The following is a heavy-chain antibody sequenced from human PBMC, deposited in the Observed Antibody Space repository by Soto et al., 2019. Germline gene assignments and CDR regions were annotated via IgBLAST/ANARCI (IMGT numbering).Heavy chain of an antibody. CDR3: ASHIAVAAQRLYYYYYGMDV. Sequence: SVKVSCKASGGTFSSYAISWVRQAPGQGLEWMGGIIPIFGTANYAQKFQGRVTITADESTSTAYMELSSLRSEDTAVYYCASHIAVAAQRLYYYYYGMDVWGQGTTVTVSS. CDR1: GGTFSSYA. V-gene: IGHV1-69*13. D-gene: IGHD6-19*01. J-gene: IGHJ6*02. CDR2: IIPIFGTA.